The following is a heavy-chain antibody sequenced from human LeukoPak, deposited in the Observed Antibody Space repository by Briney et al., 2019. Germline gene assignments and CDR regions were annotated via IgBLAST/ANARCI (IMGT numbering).Heavy chain of an antibody. V-gene: IGHV4-59*01. CDR3: TKGRIQLRY. D-gene: IGHD5-18*01. CDR2: IYYSGST. Sequence: SETLSLTCTVSGDSLNSYYWSWIRQPPGKGLEWIGYIYYSGSTNYNPSLKSRVTISVDTSKNQFSLKLTSVTAADTAVYYCTKGRIQLRYWGQGTLITVSS. J-gene: IGHJ4*02. CDR1: GDSLNSYY.